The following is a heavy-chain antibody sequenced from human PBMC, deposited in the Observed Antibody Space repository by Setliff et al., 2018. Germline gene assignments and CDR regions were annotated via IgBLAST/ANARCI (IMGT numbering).Heavy chain of an antibody. Sequence: CTVSGGPINSDRYYWGWIRQPPGKGLEWIGTIYYSGLTYYTPSLRSRATISVDTSKNRFSLQLSSVTAADTAVYYCARHTIAMSTIISYFDYWGQGTLVTVSS. CDR2: IYYSGLT. CDR3: ARHTIAMSTIISYFDY. V-gene: IGHV4-39*01. J-gene: IGHJ4*02. CDR1: GGPINSDRYY. D-gene: IGHD3-10*01.